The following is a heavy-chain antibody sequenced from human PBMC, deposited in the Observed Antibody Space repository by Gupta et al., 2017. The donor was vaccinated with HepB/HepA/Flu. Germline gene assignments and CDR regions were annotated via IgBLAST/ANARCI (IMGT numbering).Heavy chain of an antibody. J-gene: IGHJ6*02. CDR3: ARVQAGDYYYGMDV. CDR1: GFTVSSNY. V-gene: IGHV3-53*04. CDR2: IYSGGST. D-gene: IGHD6-13*01. Sequence: EVQLVESGGGLVQPGGSPRLSCAASGFTVSSNYMSWVRQAPGKGLEWVSVIYSGGSTYYADSVKGRFTISRHNSKNTLYLQMNSLRAEDTAVYYCARVQAGDYYYGMDVWGQGTTVTVSS.